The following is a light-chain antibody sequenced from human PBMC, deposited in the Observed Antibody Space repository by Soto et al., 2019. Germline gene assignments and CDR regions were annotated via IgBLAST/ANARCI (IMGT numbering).Light chain of an antibody. V-gene: IGKV3-15*01. CDR2: DAS. J-gene: IGKJ1*01. CDR1: QSVSGK. CDR3: QQYNNWPPWT. Sequence: EIVMTQSPDNLSLSPGERATLSCRASQSVSGKLAWYQHRPGQAPRLLIYDASIRATGIPARFSGSASGTVFTLNISSLQSEDFALYYCQQYNNWPPWTFGQGTKVDIK.